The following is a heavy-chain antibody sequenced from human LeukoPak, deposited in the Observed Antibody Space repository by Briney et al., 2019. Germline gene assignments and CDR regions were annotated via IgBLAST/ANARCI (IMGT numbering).Heavy chain of an antibody. CDR1: GGSISNYY. D-gene: IGHD2-15*01. Sequence: PSETLSLTCTVSGGSISNYYWSWIRQPPGKGLEWIGYIYYSGSTNYNPSLKSRVTISVDTSKNQFSLKLSSVTAADTAVYYCAGVVVNWFDPWGQGTLVTVSS. CDR2: IYYSGST. V-gene: IGHV4-59*08. J-gene: IGHJ5*02. CDR3: AGVVVNWFDP.